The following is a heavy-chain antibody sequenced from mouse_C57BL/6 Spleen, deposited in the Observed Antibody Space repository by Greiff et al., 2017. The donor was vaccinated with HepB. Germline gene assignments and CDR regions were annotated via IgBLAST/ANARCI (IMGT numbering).Heavy chain of an antibody. D-gene: IGHD2-10*02. CDR3: ARRASNYAMDY. J-gene: IGHJ4*01. CDR1: GYAFTNYL. V-gene: IGHV1-54*01. CDR2: INPGSGGT. Sequence: VQLQQSGAELVRPGTSVKVSCKASGYAFTNYLIEWVKQRPGQGLEWIGVINPGSGGTNYNEKFKGKATLTADKSSRTAYMQLSSLTSEDSAVYFCARRASNYAMDYWGQGTSVTVSS.